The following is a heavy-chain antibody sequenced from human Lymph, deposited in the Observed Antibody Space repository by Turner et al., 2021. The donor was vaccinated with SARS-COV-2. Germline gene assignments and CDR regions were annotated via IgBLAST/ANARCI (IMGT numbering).Heavy chain of an antibody. Sequence: QVQLQESGPGLVKPSGTLSLTCAVSGGPISSSNWWNWVRQPPGKGLEWIGEIYHSGNTNYNPSLKSRVTISVDKSKNQFSLKLSSVTAADTAVYYCATKYCSGGSCSYFDYWGQGTLVTVSS. D-gene: IGHD2-15*01. V-gene: IGHV4-4*02. J-gene: IGHJ4*02. CDR3: ATKYCSGGSCSYFDY. CDR2: IYHSGNT. CDR1: GGPISSSNW.